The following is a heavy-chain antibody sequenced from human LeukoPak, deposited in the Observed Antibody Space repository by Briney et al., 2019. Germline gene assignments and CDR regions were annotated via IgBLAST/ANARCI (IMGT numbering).Heavy chain of an antibody. D-gene: IGHD1-26*01. J-gene: IGHJ3*01. CDR1: GFTFSDYY. Sequence: GGSLRLSCAASGFTFSDYYMSWIRQPPGKGLEWVSYISSSGSTIYYADPVKGRFTISRDNAKNSLYLQMNSLRAEDTAVYYCVRDKGGRSGAIYYDAFDVWGQGTMVTVSS. CDR2: ISSSGSTI. CDR3: VRDKGGRSGAIYYDAFDV. V-gene: IGHV3-11*04.